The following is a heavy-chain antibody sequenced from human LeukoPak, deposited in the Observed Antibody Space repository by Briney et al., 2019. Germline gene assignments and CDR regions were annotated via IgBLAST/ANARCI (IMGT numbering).Heavy chain of an antibody. D-gene: IGHD2-15*01. CDR3: ARPGGGYCSGGSCSGHWFDP. CDR2: IYHSGST. V-gene: IGHV4-39*01. J-gene: IGHJ5*02. Sequence: SETLSLTCSVSGGSISSSNYDWVWIRQPPGKGLEWIGTIYHSGSTHYNPSLKSRFPLSGDTSKNQFSQKLTSGTVADTAVFLCARPGGGYCSGGSCSGHWFDPWGQGTLVTVSS. CDR1: GGSISSSNYD.